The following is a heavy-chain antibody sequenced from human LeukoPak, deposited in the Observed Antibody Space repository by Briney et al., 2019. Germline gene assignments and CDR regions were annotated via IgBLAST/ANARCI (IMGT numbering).Heavy chain of an antibody. CDR3: ARPQSSSGYYWPFDD. CDR2: INTDGSYS. V-gene: IGHV3-74*01. J-gene: IGHJ4*02. CDR1: GFTFSYFW. Sequence: PGESLRLSCAASGFTFSYFWMHWFRQTPGKGLVWVSCINTDGSYSTYADSVKGRFTISRDNSKNTLYLQMNSLRAEDTAVYYCARPQSSSGYYWPFDDWGQGTLVTVSS. D-gene: IGHD3-22*01.